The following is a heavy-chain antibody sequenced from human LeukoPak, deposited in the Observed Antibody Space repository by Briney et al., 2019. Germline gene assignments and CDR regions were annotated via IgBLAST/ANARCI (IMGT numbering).Heavy chain of an antibody. CDR3: ARDRGSGSYYPWYYYMDV. V-gene: IGHV4-39*07. J-gene: IGHJ6*03. D-gene: IGHD3-10*01. CDR1: GGSISSSSYY. Sequence: SETLSPTCTVSGGSISSSSYYWGWIRQPPGKGLEWIGRIYTSGSTNYNPSLKSRVTMSVDTSKNQFSLKLSSVTAADTAVYYCARDRGSGSYYPWYYYMDVWGKGTTVTISS. CDR2: IYTSGST.